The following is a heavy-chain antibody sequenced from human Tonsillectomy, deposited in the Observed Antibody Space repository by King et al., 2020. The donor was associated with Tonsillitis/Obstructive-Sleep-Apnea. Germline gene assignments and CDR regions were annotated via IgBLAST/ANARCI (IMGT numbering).Heavy chain of an antibody. V-gene: IGHV3-9*01. D-gene: IGHD1-1*01. CDR1: GFTFEDYA. J-gene: IGHJ3*02. CDR3: TKDLIKAVSGTPGDAFDI. Sequence: QLVQSGGGLVQPGRSLRLSCVASGFTFEDYAMYWVRQAPGKGLEWVSGISRNSGSTVYADSVKGRFTISRDNAKNSLHLQVNSLRPEDTALYYCTKDLIKAVSGTPGDAFDIWGQGTMVTVS. CDR2: ISRNSGST.